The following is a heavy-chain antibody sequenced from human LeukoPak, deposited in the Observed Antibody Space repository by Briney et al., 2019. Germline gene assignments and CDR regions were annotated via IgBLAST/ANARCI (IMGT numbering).Heavy chain of an antibody. CDR1: GGSFSGYY. D-gene: IGHD3-10*01. CDR3: ARVLRSYYYGSGSLGDWFDP. J-gene: IGHJ5*02. V-gene: IGHV4-34*01. Sequence: PSETLSLTCAVYGGSFSGYYWSWIRQPPGKGLEWIGEINHSGSTNYNPSLKSRVTISVDTSKNQFSLKLSSVTAADTAVYYCARVLRSYYYGSGSLGDWFDPWGQGTLVTVSS. CDR2: INHSGST.